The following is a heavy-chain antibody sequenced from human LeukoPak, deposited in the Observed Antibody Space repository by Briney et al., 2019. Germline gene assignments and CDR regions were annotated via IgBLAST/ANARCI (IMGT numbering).Heavy chain of an antibody. J-gene: IGHJ4*02. CDR2: ISYDGSNK. V-gene: IGHV3-30*03. D-gene: IGHD2-15*01. CDR1: GFTFSSYG. CDR3: ARDRRMLPY. Sequence: GSLRLSCAASGFTFSSYGLHWVRQAPGKGLEWVAVISYDGSNKYYADSVKGRFTISRDNSKNTLYLQMNSLRAEDTAVYYCARDRRMLPYWGQGTLVTVSS.